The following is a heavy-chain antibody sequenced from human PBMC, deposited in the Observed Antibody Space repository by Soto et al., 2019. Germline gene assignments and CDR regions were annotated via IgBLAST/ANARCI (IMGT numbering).Heavy chain of an antibody. J-gene: IGHJ6*03. CDR3: AKDSGCSGGSCYSDYYYMYV. CDR2: ISGSGGST. V-gene: IGHV3-23*01. Sequence: PGGSLRLSCAASGFTFSSYAMSWVRQAPGKGLEWVSAISGSGGSTYYADSVKGRFTISRDNSKNTLCLQMNSLRAEDTALYYCAKDSGCSGGSCYSDYYYMYVWGKGTTVTVSS. CDR1: GFTFSSYA. D-gene: IGHD2-15*01.